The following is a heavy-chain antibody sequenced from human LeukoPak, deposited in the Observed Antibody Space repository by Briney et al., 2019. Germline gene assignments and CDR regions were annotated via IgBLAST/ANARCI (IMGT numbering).Heavy chain of an antibody. J-gene: IGHJ4*02. Sequence: GGSLGLSCAASGFTFSSSPMSWVRQAPGQGLEWVAGISVSGDATHYTDSVKGRFTISRDDSKNTLYLQMNSLRGEDTAVYYCAKDRRVTNLGGQGTLVTVSS. V-gene: IGHV3-23*01. CDR2: ISVSGDAT. D-gene: IGHD2-21*02. CDR1: GFTFSSSP. CDR3: AKDRRVTNL.